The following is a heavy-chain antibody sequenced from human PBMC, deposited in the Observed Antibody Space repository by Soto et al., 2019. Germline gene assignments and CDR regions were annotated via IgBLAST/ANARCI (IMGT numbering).Heavy chain of an antibody. Sequence: EVQLLESGGGLVQSGGSLRLSCAASGFIFRNHVLNWVRQAPGKGLEWVSAIDNSGDGSFYADSVKGRFIISRDNSKDTVFLHMNNLRPEDTAFYYCAKIPSRGMIFGAGSWGQGTLVTVSS. CDR3: AKIPSRGMIFGAGS. CDR1: GFIFRNHV. CDR2: IDNSGDGS. V-gene: IGHV3-23*05. J-gene: IGHJ5*02. D-gene: IGHD3-3*01.